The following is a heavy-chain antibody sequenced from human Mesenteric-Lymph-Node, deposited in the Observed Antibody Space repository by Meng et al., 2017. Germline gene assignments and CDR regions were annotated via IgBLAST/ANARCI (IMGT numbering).Heavy chain of an antibody. CDR3: ARRGVAGTCY. Sequence: VHLKESGPGMVKPYQPLSITCTVSGDSISSGEYFWSWIRQPPGKGLEWIGYMDYRGSTFYNPSLKSRVTISVDKSKNQFSLKLSSVTAADTAVYYCARRGVAGTCYWGQGTLVTVSS. CDR1: GDSISSGEYF. V-gene: IGHV4-30-4*01. J-gene: IGHJ4*02. D-gene: IGHD6-19*01. CDR2: MDYRGST.